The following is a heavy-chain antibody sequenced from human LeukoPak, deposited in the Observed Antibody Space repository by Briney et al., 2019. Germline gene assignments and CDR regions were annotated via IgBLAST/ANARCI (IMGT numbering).Heavy chain of an antibody. V-gene: IGHV3-11*01. J-gene: IGHJ4*02. Sequence: GGSLRLSCAASGFTFSNYYMRWIRQPPGKGLEWLSYISGSGNDIHYADSVKGRFTISRDNAKTSLYLQMNSLRDEDTAMYYCARDSRAVGITLYFDYWGQGILVTVTS. CDR1: GFTFSNYY. CDR3: ARDSRAVGITLYFDY. D-gene: IGHD3-22*01. CDR2: ISGSGNDI.